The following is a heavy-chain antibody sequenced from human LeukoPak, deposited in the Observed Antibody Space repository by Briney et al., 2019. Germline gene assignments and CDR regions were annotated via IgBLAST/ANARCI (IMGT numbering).Heavy chain of an antibody. Sequence: QPGGSLRLSCAASGFTFSSYGMPWVRQAPGKGLEGVAVISNDGSNIYYADSVKGRFTISRDNSKNTLYLQMNSLRAEDTAVYYCASGYSTSSSGFYPWGQGTLVTVSS. CDR3: ASGYSTSSSGFYP. CDR1: GFTFSSYG. CDR2: ISNDGSNI. J-gene: IGHJ5*02. V-gene: IGHV3-30*03. D-gene: IGHD6-13*01.